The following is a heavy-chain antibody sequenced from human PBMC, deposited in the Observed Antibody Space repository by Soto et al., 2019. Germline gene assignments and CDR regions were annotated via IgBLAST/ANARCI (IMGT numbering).Heavy chain of an antibody. J-gene: IGHJ4*02. Sequence: QVQLVQSGAELKKPGSSVNVSCAASGGTFKTYTINWVRQAPGQGLEWIGQIIPMYDSANYAKRFQGRVTISADKSTNIAYMELSGRRSEDTALYYCATWRTYSGSYCFDYWGQGTLGSVSS. CDR2: IIPMYDSA. CDR3: ATWRTYSGSYCFDY. D-gene: IGHD1-26*01. CDR1: GGTFKTYT. V-gene: IGHV1-69*06.